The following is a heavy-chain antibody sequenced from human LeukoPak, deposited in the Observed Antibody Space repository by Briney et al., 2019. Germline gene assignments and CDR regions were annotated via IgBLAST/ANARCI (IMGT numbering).Heavy chain of an antibody. Sequence: PGASLRLSCAASGFTFSSYSLNWVRQAPGKGLEWVSVIYSGGSTYYADSVKGRFTISRDNSKNTLYLQMNSLRDEDTAVYFCARDKPGAGFGAAFDIWGQGTMVTVSS. D-gene: IGHD3-10*01. CDR2: IYSGGST. CDR3: ARDKPGAGFGAAFDI. J-gene: IGHJ3*02. V-gene: IGHV3-66*01. CDR1: GFTFSSYS.